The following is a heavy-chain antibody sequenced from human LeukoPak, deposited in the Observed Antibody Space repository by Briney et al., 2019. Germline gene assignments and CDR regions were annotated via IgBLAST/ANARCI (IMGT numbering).Heavy chain of an antibody. Sequence: ASVKVSCKASGYTFTAYYIHWVRQAPGQGREWMGRIDPNSGDTKFAQEFQGRVTMTRDTSITTAQMELSRLKSDDTALYYCARDLASTPYWELDYWGQGTLLTVSS. CDR3: ARDLASTPYWELDY. CDR1: GYTFTAYY. D-gene: IGHD1-26*01. J-gene: IGHJ4*02. V-gene: IGHV1-2*06. CDR2: IDPNSGDT.